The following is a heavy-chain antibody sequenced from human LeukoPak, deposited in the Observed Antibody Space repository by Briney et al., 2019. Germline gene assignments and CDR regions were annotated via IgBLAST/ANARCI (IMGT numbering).Heavy chain of an antibody. Sequence: GGALRLSCVDSGFTLSTYGMSWVRQAPGKGVDWVAAVRSTGSGTYYPDSLKGRFIISRDNSQNTIFLQINSLKPQDTAIYFLSKDGPLLWFSSTDAWGEGILVTVS. J-gene: IGHJ5*02. CDR2: VRSTGSGT. V-gene: IGHV3-23*01. CDR1: GFTLSTYG. D-gene: IGHD3-10*01. CDR3: SKDGPLLWFSSTDA.